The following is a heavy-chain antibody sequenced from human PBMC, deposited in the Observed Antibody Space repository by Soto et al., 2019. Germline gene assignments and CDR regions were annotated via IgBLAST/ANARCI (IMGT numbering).Heavy chain of an antibody. Sequence: EVQLAESGGGMVQPGGSLRLSCVASGFTFSSYDMHWVRQAPGKGLEYVSSISSNGGTTYYGNSVKGRFTISRDNSKNTLYLQMGSLRAEDMAVYYCVRGVSGNYDYGGQGTLVTVSS. J-gene: IGHJ4*02. CDR3: VRGVSGNYDY. CDR2: ISSNGGTT. V-gene: IGHV3-64*01. CDR1: GFTFSSYD. D-gene: IGHD1-7*01.